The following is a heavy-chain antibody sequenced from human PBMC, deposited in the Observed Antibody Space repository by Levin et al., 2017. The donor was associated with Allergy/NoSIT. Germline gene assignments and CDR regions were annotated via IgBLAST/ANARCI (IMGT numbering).Heavy chain of an antibody. CDR3: ARHSGYSYGFRGFDY. J-gene: IGHJ4*02. Sequence: SETLSLTCTVSGGSISSYYWSWIRQPPGKGLEWIGYIHYSGSTNYNPSLKSRVTISVDTSKNQFSLKLSSVTAADTAVYYCARHSGYSYGFRGFDYWGQGTLVTVSS. D-gene: IGHD5-18*01. CDR1: GGSISSYY. V-gene: IGHV4-59*08. CDR2: IHYSGST.